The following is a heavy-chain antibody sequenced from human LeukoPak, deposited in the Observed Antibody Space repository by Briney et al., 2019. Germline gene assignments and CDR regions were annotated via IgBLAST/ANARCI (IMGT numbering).Heavy chain of an antibody. V-gene: IGHV4-39*07. Sequence: PSETLSLTCTVSGGSISSSSYYWGWIRQPPGKGLEWIGSIYYSGSTYYNPSLKSRVTISVDTSKNQFSLKLSSVTAADTAVYYCASWAVGIAAASSAFDIWGQGTMVTVSS. CDR1: GGSISSSSYY. D-gene: IGHD6-13*01. J-gene: IGHJ3*02. CDR3: ASWAVGIAAASSAFDI. CDR2: IYYSGST.